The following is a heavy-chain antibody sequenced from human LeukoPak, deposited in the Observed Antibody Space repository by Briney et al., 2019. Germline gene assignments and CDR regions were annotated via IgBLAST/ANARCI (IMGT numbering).Heavy chain of an antibody. D-gene: IGHD1-1*01. V-gene: IGHV3-13*01. Sequence: GGSLRLSCAASGFTFSDYDMHWVRQATGKGLEWVSAIGTAGDTYYTGSVKGRFTISRENAKNSLYLQMNSLRAGDTAVYYCVRVAKERVGGVFYFDYWGQGTPVTVSS. CDR1: GFTFSDYD. CDR2: IGTAGDT. CDR3: VRVAKERVGGVFYFDY. J-gene: IGHJ4*02.